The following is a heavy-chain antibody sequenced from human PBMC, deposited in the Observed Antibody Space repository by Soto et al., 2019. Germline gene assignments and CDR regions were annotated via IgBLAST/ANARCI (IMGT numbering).Heavy chain of an antibody. Sequence: SETLSLTCTVSGDSISSYFWTWIRQPPGKALEWIGYMFHSGRTNYNPSLTSRVTMSADTSNNQFSLTLTSVTAADTAVYYCAKAVKYYDSTGYDAFAVWGQVIMGTFSS. CDR1: GDSISSYF. CDR2: MFHSGRT. J-gene: IGHJ3*01. V-gene: IGHV4-59*01. CDR3: AKAVKYYDSTGYDAFAV. D-gene: IGHD3-22*01.